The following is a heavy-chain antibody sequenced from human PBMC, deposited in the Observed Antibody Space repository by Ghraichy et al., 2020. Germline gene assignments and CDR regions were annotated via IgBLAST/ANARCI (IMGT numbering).Heavy chain of an antibody. D-gene: IGHD3-10*01. CDR1: GYTFTGYY. CDR3: AREAGRGFGELFGYYYGMDV. V-gene: IGHV1-2*04. CDR2: INPNSGGT. J-gene: IGHJ6*02. Sequence: ASVKVSCKASGYTFTGYYMHWVRQAPGQGLEWMGWINPNSGGTNYAQKFQGWVTMTRDTSISTAYMELSRLRSDDTAVYYCAREAGRGFGELFGYYYGMDVWGQGTTVTVSS.